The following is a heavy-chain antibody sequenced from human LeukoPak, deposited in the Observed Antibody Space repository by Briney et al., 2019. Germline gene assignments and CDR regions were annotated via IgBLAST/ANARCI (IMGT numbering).Heavy chain of an antibody. CDR1: GGSFSGYY. V-gene: IGHV4-34*01. CDR2: INHSGST. CDR3: ARQGVNYGSGSVLGY. D-gene: IGHD3-10*01. Sequence: SETLSLTCAVYGGSFSGYYWSWIRQPPGKGLEWIGEINHSGSTNYNPSLKSRITLSVDTSRNQFSLKLSSVTAADTAVYYCARQGVNYGSGSVLGYWGQGTLVTVSS. J-gene: IGHJ4*02.